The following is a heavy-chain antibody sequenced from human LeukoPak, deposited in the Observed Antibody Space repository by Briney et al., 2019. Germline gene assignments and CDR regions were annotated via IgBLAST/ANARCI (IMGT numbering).Heavy chain of an antibody. Sequence: GGSLRLSCAASGFSFSSFGMHWVRQAPGKGLEWVAVISYDGSIKYYADSVKGRFTISRDNSKNTLYLLMNSLRAEDTAVYYCASYDSSGPDAFDIWGQGTMVTVSS. CDR2: ISYDGSIK. V-gene: IGHV3-30*03. CDR3: ASYDSSGPDAFDI. D-gene: IGHD3-22*01. J-gene: IGHJ3*02. CDR1: GFSFSSFG.